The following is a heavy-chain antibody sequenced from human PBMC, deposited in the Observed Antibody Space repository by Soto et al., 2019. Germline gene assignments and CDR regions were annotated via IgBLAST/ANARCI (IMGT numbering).Heavy chain of an antibody. CDR3: AHNVVAGLGYYFDY. J-gene: IGHJ4*02. Sequence: QITLKESGPTLVKPTQTLTLTCTFSGFSLSRTRVAVGWIRQPPGKALEWLALIYWDDDKRYSPFLKSRLTITKDTSKNQVVLTMTNMDPVDTATYYCAHNVVAGLGYYFDYWGQGTLVTVSS. CDR2: IYWDDDK. V-gene: IGHV2-5*02. D-gene: IGHD6-19*01. CDR1: GFSLSRTRVA.